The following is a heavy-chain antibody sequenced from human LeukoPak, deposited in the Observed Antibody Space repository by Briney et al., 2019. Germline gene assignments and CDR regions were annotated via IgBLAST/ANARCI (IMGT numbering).Heavy chain of an antibody. CDR3: ARQLYFDSNY. CDR1: GGSFSGYY. V-gene: IGHV4-34*01. Sequence: PSETLSLTCAVYGGSFSGYYWSWIRQPPGKGLEWIGSIYYSGSTYYNPSLKSRVTISVDTSKNQFSLKLSSVTAADTAVYYCARQLYFDSNYWGQGTLVTVSS. D-gene: IGHD3-9*01. CDR2: IYYSGST. J-gene: IGHJ4*02.